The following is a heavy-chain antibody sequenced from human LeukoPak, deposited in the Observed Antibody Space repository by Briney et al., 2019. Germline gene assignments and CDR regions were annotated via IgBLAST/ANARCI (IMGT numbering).Heavy chain of an antibody. J-gene: IGHJ6*03. V-gene: IGHV1-69*13. CDR2: IIPMSGTP. D-gene: IGHD4-17*01. Sequence: AASVAVSCKASGGTFSSYAINWVRQAPGQGLEWMGGIIPMSGTPNYAQKFQGRVTITADESTSTAYMELSSLRSDDTAVYYCARGPYGVYSGDYYYYYMDVWGKGTTVTISS. CDR3: ARGPYGVYSGDYYYYYMDV. CDR1: GGTFSSYA.